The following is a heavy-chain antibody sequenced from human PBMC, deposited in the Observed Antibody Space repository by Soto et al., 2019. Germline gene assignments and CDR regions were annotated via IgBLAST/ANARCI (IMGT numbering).Heavy chain of an antibody. J-gene: IGHJ4*02. CDR2: ISYDGSNK. D-gene: IGHD3-10*01. CDR3: AQSWGYNAALDY. CDR1: GFTFSSYG. Sequence: QVQLMESGGGVVQPGRSLRLSCAASGFTFSSYGMHWVRQAPGKGLEWVAVISYDGSNKYYADSVKGRFTISRDNSKXXXXXXXXXXXXXXXXXXXXAQSWGYNAALDYWGQGTLVTVSS. V-gene: IGHV3-30*03.